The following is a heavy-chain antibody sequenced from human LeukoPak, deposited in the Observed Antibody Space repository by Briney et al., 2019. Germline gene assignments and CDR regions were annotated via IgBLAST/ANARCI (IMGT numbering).Heavy chain of an antibody. D-gene: IGHD3-10*01. CDR1: GFIFSSYS. V-gene: IGHV3-48*04. J-gene: IGHJ5*02. CDR3: ARVSGYYGSGSYRGIDP. Sequence: PGGSLRLSCAASGFIFSSYSMNWVRQAPGKGLEWVAYISSRGTTIYDADSVKGRFTISRDNAKNSLYLQMNSLRAEDTAVYYCARVSGYYGSGSYRGIDPRGQGTLVTVSS. CDR2: ISSRGTTI.